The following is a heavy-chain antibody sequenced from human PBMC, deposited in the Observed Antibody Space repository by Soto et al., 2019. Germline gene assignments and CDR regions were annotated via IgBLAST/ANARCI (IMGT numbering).Heavy chain of an antibody. J-gene: IGHJ4*02. V-gene: IGHV1-46*01. Sequence: ASVKVSCKASGYTFTSYYMHWVRQAPGQGLEWRGIINPSGRSTSYAQKCQGRVTMTRDTSTITVYMELSSLRSEDTAVYFCARGSTYKYYFDYWGQGTLVTVSS. D-gene: IGHD1-1*01. CDR1: GYTFTSYY. CDR2: INPSGRST. CDR3: ARGSTYKYYFDY.